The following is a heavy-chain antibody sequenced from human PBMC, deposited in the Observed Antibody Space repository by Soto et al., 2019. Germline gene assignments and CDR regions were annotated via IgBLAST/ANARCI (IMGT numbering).Heavy chain of an antibody. J-gene: IGHJ4*02. CDR2: ISSSTSHT. CDR1: GFTFSDYY. CDR3: ARGRGAAADYFDF. D-gene: IGHD6-13*01. V-gene: IGHV3-11*05. Sequence: QVQLVESGGGLVKPGGSLRLSCAVSGFTFSDYYMTWIRQAPGKGLEWVSYISSSTSHTNYADSVKGRFTISRDNAKNSLFLQMKSLRAEDTAGYYCARGRGAAADYFDFWGQGTLVTVSS.